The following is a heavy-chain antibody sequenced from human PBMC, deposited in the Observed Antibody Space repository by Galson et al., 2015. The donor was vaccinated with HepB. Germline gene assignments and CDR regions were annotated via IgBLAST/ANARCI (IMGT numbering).Heavy chain of an antibody. J-gene: IGHJ3*02. CDR3: AKDSGFLEWFPVHNAFDI. V-gene: IGHV3-30*18. D-gene: IGHD3-3*01. CDR1: GFTFSSYG. Sequence: SLRLSCAASGFTFSSYGMHWVRQAPGKGLEWVAVISYDGRNKYYADSVKGRFTISRDNSKNTLYLHMNSLRAEDTAVYYCAKDSGFLEWFPVHNAFDIWGQGTMVTVSS. CDR2: ISYDGRNK.